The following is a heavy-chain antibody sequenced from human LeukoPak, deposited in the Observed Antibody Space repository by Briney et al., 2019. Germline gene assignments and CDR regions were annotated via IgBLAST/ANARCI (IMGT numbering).Heavy chain of an antibody. J-gene: IGHJ5*02. CDR3: AKGPGSSTSCPLFDP. D-gene: IGHD2-2*01. V-gene: IGHV3-23*01. Sequence: PGGSLRLSCAASGFTFSSYAMSWVRQAPGKGLEWVSAISGSGGSTYYADSVKGRFTISRDNSKNTLYLRMNSLRAEDTAVYYCAKGPGSSTSCPLFDPWGQGTLVTVSS. CDR1: GFTFSSYA. CDR2: ISGSGGST.